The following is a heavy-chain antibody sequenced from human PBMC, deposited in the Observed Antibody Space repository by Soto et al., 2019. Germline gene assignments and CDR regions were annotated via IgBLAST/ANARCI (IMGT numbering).Heavy chain of an antibody. Sequence: SGEVCFKASGVPFNRQAMRWVRQAPGQGLEWMGGIIPMFGTPHYAEKFQDRVTITADESTGTAYLELSSLTSEDTAVYYCATSEGRDGYSFDYWGPGTLVTVSS. CDR3: ATSEGRDGYSFDY. CDR2: IIPMFGTP. J-gene: IGHJ4*02. D-gene: IGHD5-12*01. V-gene: IGHV1-69*13. CDR1: GVPFNRQA.